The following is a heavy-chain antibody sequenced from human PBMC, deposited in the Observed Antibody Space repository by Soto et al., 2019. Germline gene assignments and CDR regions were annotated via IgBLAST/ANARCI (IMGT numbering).Heavy chain of an antibody. D-gene: IGHD5-12*01. V-gene: IGHV4-59*01. J-gene: IGHJ5*02. CDR2: IYYSGST. CDR3: ARATPDLWFDP. Sequence: QVQLQESGPGLVKPSETLSLTCTVSGGSISSYYWSWIRQPPGKGLEWVGYIYYSGSTNYNPSLKRRVTLSVDTSKDQFSLKLRSVTAADTAVYDCARATPDLWFDPWGRGTLVTVSS. CDR1: GGSISSYY.